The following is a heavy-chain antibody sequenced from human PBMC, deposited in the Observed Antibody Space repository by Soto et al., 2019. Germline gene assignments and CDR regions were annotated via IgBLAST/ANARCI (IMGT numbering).Heavy chain of an antibody. CDR3: ARGHGDYIPYYYYGMAV. J-gene: IGHJ6*02. CDR2: IIPIFGTA. Sequence: QVQLVQSGAEVKKPGSSVKVSCKTSGGTFSSYAISWVRQAPGQGLEWMGGIIPIFGTANYAQQFQGRVTITADESTSTAYMELSSLRSEDTAVYYGARGHGDYIPYYYYGMAVWGQGTTVTVS. D-gene: IGHD4-17*01. CDR1: GGTFSSYA. V-gene: IGHV1-69*12.